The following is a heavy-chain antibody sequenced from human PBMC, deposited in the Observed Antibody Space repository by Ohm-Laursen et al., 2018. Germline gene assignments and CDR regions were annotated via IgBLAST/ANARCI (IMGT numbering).Heavy chain of an antibody. V-gene: IGHV3-43*01. CDR3: AKEGAHYYGMDV. D-gene: IGHD3-16*01. J-gene: IGHJ6*02. Sequence: GSLRLSCAASGFTFDDYTMHWVRQAPGKGLEWVSLISWDGGSTYYADSVKGRFTISRDNSKNSLYLQMNSLRTEDTALYYCAKEGAHYYGMDVWGQGTTVTVSS. CDR1: GFTFDDYT. CDR2: ISWDGGST.